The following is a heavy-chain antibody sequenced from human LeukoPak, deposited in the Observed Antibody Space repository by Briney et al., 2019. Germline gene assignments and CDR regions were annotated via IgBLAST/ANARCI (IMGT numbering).Heavy chain of an antibody. D-gene: IGHD3-10*01. CDR2: ISYSGST. Sequence: SETLSLTCTVSGGSINNGDYYWSWIRQHPGKGLEWIGYISYSGSTYYNPSLKSGVIISVDTFKNQFSLKLSSVTAADTAVYYCARWSSSGSFGPHFDYWGQGTLVTVSS. J-gene: IGHJ4*02. CDR3: ARWSSSGSFGPHFDY. V-gene: IGHV4-31*03. CDR1: GGSINNGDYY.